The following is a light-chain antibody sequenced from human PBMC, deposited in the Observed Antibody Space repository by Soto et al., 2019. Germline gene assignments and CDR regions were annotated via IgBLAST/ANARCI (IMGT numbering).Light chain of an antibody. J-gene: IGKJ5*01. CDR1: QSVNTN. Sequence: IVMTQSPATLSVSPGERGTLSCRASQSVNTNLAWYQQKPGQAPRLLIYDASTRATGIPARFSGSGSGTEFTLTISSLQSEDFAVYYCQQYNNWLTFGGGTRLENK. V-gene: IGKV3-15*01. CDR2: DAS. CDR3: QQYNNWLT.